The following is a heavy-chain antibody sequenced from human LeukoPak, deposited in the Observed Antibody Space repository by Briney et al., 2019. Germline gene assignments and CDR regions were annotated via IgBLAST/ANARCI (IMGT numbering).Heavy chain of an antibody. J-gene: IGHJ4*02. CDR3: ARDRLAVAGSDFDY. CDR1: GFTFSSYA. D-gene: IGHD6-19*01. CDR2: ISYGGGNK. Sequence: GGSLRLSCAASGFTFSSYAMHWVRQAPGKGLEWVAVISYGGGNKYYADSVKGRFTISRDNSKNTLYLQMNSLRAEDTAVYYCARDRLAVAGSDFDYWGQGTLVTVSS. V-gene: IGHV3-30*01.